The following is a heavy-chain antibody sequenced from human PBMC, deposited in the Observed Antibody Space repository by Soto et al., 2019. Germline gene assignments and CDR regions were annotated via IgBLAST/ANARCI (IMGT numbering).Heavy chain of an antibody. J-gene: IGHJ4*02. Sequence: GGSLRLSCAASGFMFTAYAMTWVRQAPGKGLEWVSAISGSGGSTYYADSVKGRFTISRDNSKNTLYLQMNSLRAEDTAVYYCAKDLFGRLGELSLFPLFDYWGQGTLVTVSS. D-gene: IGHD3-16*02. CDR2: ISGSGGST. V-gene: IGHV3-23*01. CDR3: AKDLFGRLGELSLFPLFDY. CDR1: GFMFTAYA.